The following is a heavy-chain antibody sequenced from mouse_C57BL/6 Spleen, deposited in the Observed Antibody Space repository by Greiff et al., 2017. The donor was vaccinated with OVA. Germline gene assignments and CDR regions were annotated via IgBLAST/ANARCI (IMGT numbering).Heavy chain of an antibody. CDR1: GYSITSGYY. V-gene: IGHV3-6*01. D-gene: IGHD2-12*01. J-gene: IGHJ2*01. CDR3: ARGYSFDY. CDR2: ISYDGSN. Sequence: DVQLQESGPGLVKPSQSLSLTCSVTGYSITSGYYWNWIRQFPGNKLEWMGYISYDGSNNYNPSLKNRISITRDTSKNQFFLKLNSVTTEDTATYYCARGYSFDYWGQGTTLTVSS.